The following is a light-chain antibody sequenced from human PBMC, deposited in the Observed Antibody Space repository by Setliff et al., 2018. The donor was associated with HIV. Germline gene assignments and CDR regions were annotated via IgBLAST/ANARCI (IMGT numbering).Light chain of an antibody. CDR2: DVS. CDR1: SSDVGGYNY. J-gene: IGLJ1*01. V-gene: IGLV2-14*01. CDR3: SSYTSSSTYV. Sequence: QSVLPQPASVSGSPGQSITISCTGTSSDVGGYNYVSWYQQHPGKAPKLMIYDVSKRPSGVSNRFSGSKSGNTASLTISGLQAEDEADYYCSSYTSSSTYVFGTGTKVTVL.